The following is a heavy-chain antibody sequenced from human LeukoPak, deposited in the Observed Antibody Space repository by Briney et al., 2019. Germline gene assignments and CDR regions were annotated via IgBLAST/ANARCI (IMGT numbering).Heavy chain of an antibody. J-gene: IGHJ3*02. CDR2: IIPILGIA. V-gene: IGHV1-69*04. CDR3: ARDRRVRGVIITPNDAFDI. CDR1: GGTFSSYA. D-gene: IGHD3-10*01. Sequence: SSVKVSCKASGGTFSSYAISWVRQAPGQGLEWMGRIIPILGIANYAQKFQDRVTITADKSTSTAYMELSSLRSEDTAVYYCARDRRVRGVIITPNDAFDIWGQGTMVTVSS.